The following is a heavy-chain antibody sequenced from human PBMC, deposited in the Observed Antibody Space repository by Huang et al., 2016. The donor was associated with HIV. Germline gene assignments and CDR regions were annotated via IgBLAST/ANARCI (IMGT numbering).Heavy chain of an antibody. CDR3: ARDPRIQSWLNFFDY. Sequence: GLVQPGGSLRLSCAASGFSISSYWMHWVRQAPGKGLVWVSRINRDGSSTSYADAVKGRFTISRDNAKNTLYLQMNSLRAEDTAVYYCARDPRIQSWLNFFDYWGQGTLVSVSS. CDR2: INRDGSST. D-gene: IGHD3-22*01. CDR1: GFSISSYW. V-gene: IGHV3-74*01. J-gene: IGHJ4*02.